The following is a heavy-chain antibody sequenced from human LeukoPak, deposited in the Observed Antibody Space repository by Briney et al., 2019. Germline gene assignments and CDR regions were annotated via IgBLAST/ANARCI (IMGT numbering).Heavy chain of an antibody. Sequence: PGGSLRLSCAASGFTFSNYGLSWVRQAPGKGLEWVAVISYDGSNKYYADSVKGRFTISRDNSKNTLYLQMNSLRAEDTAVYYCARDPEDNSSGWTLTGDYWGQGTLVTVSS. D-gene: IGHD6-19*01. CDR1: GFTFSNYG. CDR2: ISYDGSNK. J-gene: IGHJ4*02. CDR3: ARDPEDNSSGWTLTGDY. V-gene: IGHV3-30*05.